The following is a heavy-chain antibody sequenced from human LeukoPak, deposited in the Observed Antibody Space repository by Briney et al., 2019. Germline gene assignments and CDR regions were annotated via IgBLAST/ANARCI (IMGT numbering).Heavy chain of an antibody. CDR3: TRKGSQWDFLVDY. CDR2: ITSSGRYI. J-gene: IGHJ4*02. D-gene: IGHD2/OR15-2a*01. V-gene: IGHV3-21*01. Sequence: GGSLRLSCTVSGFTVSSNSMSWVRQAPGKGLEWASSITSSGRYIYYADSVKGRFTISRDNSENSLYLQMDSLTAEDTAVYYCTRKGSQWDFLVDYWGQGTRVAVSS. CDR1: GFTVSSNS.